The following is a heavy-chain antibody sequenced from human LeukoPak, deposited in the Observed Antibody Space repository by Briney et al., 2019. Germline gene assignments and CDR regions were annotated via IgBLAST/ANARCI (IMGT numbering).Heavy chain of an antibody. CDR2: IYHSGTT. CDR1: GYSISSGYY. D-gene: IGHD5-18*01. J-gene: IGHJ4*02. Sequence: SETLSLTCAVSGYSISSGYYWGWIRQPPGKGLEWIGSIYHSGTTHYNPSLKSRVTISLDTSKHQFSLRLNSVTAADTAVYYCASVDPSMGTNYWGQGTLVTVSS. V-gene: IGHV4-38-2*01. CDR3: ASVDPSMGTNY.